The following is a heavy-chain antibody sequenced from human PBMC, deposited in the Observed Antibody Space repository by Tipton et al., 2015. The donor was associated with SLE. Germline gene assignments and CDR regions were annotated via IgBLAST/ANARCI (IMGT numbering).Heavy chain of an antibody. D-gene: IGHD6-13*01. V-gene: IGHV4-34*01. Sequence: TLSLTCAVYGGSFSGYYWSWIRQPPGKGLEWIGEINHSGSTNYNPSLKSRVTISVDTSKNQFSLKLSSVTAADTAVYYCARRGEQQKGLDYWGQGTLVTVSS. CDR2: INHSGST. CDR3: ARRGEQQKGLDY. J-gene: IGHJ4*02. CDR1: GGSFSGYY.